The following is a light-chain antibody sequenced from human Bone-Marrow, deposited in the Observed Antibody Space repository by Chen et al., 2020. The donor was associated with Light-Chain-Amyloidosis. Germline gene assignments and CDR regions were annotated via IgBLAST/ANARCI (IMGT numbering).Light chain of an antibody. CDR2: RDT. J-gene: IGLJ2*01. V-gene: IGLV3-25*03. CDR3: QSADSSGTYEVI. Sequence: SYELTPPPSASVSPGQTPRLPCSGDDLPTKYAYWYQQKPGQAPVLVIHRDTERPSGISERFSGSSSGTTATLTISGVQAEDEADYHCQSADSSGTYEVIFGGGTKLTVL. CDR1: DLPTKY.